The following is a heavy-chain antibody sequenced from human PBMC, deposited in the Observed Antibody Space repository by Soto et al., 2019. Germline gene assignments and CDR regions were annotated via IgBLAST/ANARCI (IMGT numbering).Heavy chain of an antibody. Sequence: EVQLLESGGGLVQPGGSLRLSCAASGFTFSSYAMSWVRQAPGKGLEWVSAISGSGGSTYDADSVKGRFTISRDNSKNTRYLQMNSLRAEDTAVYYCAKQRGMVRGAHYGWGQGTLVTVSS. CDR1: GFTFSSYA. D-gene: IGHD3-10*01. J-gene: IGHJ4*02. CDR2: ISGSGGST. V-gene: IGHV3-23*01. CDR3: AKQRGMVRGAHYG.